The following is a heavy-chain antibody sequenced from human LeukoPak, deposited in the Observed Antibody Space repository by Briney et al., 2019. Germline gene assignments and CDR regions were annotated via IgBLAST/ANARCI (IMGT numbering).Heavy chain of an antibody. CDR3: ARRHPHNNDAFDI. Sequence: GKSLKISCKGSGYSFTSYWIGWVRQMLGIGLEWMGIIYPSDSDTRYSPSFQGQVTISADKSITTAYLQWSSLKASDTAMYYCARRHPHNNDAFDIWGQGTMVTVSS. D-gene: IGHD1-14*01. CDR1: GYSFTSYW. V-gene: IGHV5-51*01. CDR2: IYPSDSDT. J-gene: IGHJ3*02.